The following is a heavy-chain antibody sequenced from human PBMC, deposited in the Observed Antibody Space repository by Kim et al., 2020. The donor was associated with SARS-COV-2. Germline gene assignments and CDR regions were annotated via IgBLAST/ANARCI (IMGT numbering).Heavy chain of an antibody. CDR2: INHSGST. D-gene: IGHD5-18*01. V-gene: IGHV4-34*01. CDR1: GGSFSGYY. Sequence: SETLSLTCAVYGGSFSGYYWSWIRQPPGKGLEWVGEINHSGSTNYNPSLKSRVTISVDTSKNQFSLKLSSVTAADSAVYYCARGPVPWYSYGSGYFDYWGQGTLVTVSS. J-gene: IGHJ4*02. CDR3: ARGPVPWYSYGSGYFDY.